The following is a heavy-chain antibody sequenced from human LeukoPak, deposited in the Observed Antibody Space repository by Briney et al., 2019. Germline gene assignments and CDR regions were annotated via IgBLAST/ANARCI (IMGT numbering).Heavy chain of an antibody. Sequence: GGSLRLSCAASGFTFSSYAMSLVRQAPGKGLKWVSGIVGSGGSTYYADSVKGRFTISRDNSKNTLYLQMNSLRAEDTAVYYCAKDRGVVIRNLFDYWGQGTLVTVSS. V-gene: IGHV3-23*01. CDR1: GFTFSSYA. D-gene: IGHD3-3*01. CDR2: IVGSGGST. J-gene: IGHJ4*02. CDR3: AKDRGVVIRNLFDY.